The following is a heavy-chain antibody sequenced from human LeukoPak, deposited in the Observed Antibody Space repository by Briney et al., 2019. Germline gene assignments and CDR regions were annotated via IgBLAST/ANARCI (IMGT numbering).Heavy chain of an antibody. V-gene: IGHV4-61*02. Sequence: SQTLSLTCTVSGGSISSGTYYWNWIRQPAGKGLEWIVRIYTSGTTNSDPSLKSRVTISLDTSMNQFSLRLSSVTAADTAVYYCARSTGDYGSGSLAYWGQGTLVTVSS. D-gene: IGHD3-10*01. J-gene: IGHJ4*02. CDR2: IYTSGTT. CDR3: ARSTGDYGSGSLAY. CDR1: GGSISSGTYY.